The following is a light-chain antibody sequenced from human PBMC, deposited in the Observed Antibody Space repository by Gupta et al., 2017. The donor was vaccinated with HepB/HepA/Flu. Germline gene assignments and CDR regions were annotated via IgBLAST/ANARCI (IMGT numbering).Light chain of an antibody. V-gene: IGKV1-39*01. Sequence: DVQMTQSPSSLYASVGDRVTITCRASRSISTSLNWYQQKPGKAPKLLISAASTLQSGVPSRFSGSGYGTDFTLSITSRQPEDFATYYCQQTDSSPPITFGGGT. J-gene: IGKJ4*01. CDR2: AAS. CDR3: QQTDSSPPIT. CDR1: RSISTS.